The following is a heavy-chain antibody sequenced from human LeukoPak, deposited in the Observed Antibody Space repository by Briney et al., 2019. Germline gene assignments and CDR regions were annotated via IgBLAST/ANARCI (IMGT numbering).Heavy chain of an antibody. CDR3: ARTTEDCSSTSCYQYWFDR. D-gene: IGHD2-2*01. CDR1: GGSISSYY. J-gene: IGHJ5*02. V-gene: IGHV4-59*01. Sequence: PSETLSLTCTVSGGSISSYYWSWLRQPPGKGLEWIGYIHYSGSTSYNPSLKSRVTISVDTSKNQISLKVRSATAADTAVYYCARTTEDCSSTSCYQYWFDRWGQGTLVTVS. CDR2: IHYSGST.